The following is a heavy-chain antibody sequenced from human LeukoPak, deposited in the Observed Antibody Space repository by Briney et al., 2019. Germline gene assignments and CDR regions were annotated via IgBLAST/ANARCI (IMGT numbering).Heavy chain of an antibody. V-gene: IGHV3-9*01. CDR2: ISWNSGSI. D-gene: IGHD3-3*01. J-gene: IGHJ4*02. CDR1: GFTFSSYA. Sequence: PGGSLRLSCAASGFTFSSYAMHWVRQAPGKGLEWVSGISWNSGSIGYADSVKGRFTISRDNAKNSLYLQMNSLRAEDTALYYCAKGRSFGVVIRYFDYWGQGTLVTVSS. CDR3: AKGRSFGVVIRYFDY.